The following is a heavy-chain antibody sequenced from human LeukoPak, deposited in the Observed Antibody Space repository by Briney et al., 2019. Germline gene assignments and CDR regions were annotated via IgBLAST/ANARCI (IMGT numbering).Heavy chain of an antibody. CDR1: GFTFSSYA. Sequence: GGSLRLSCAASGFTFSSYAMHWVRQAPGKGLEWVAVISYDGSNKYYADSVKGRFTISRDNSKNTLYLQMNSLRAEDTAVYYCVRDPSGSGFAFDSWGQGALVTVSS. J-gene: IGHJ4*02. D-gene: IGHD1-1*01. CDR3: VRDPSGSGFAFDS. CDR2: ISYDGSNK. V-gene: IGHV3-30-3*01.